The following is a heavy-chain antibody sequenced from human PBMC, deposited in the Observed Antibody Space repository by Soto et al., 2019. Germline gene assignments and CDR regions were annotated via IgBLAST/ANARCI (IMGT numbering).Heavy chain of an antibody. CDR3: ARTSVSNYNWFDP. V-gene: IGHV1-18*01. Sequence: QGQLVQSGAEVKKPGASVKVSCKASGYTFTDYDISWVRQAPGQGLEWMGGISVDNGNTKYVESPQGRVTMTTDTSSSTAYLEVRSLRSDDTAVYYCARTSVSNYNWFDPWGQGTLVAVSS. CDR2: ISVDNGNT. J-gene: IGHJ5*02. D-gene: IGHD4-4*01. CDR1: GYTFTDYD.